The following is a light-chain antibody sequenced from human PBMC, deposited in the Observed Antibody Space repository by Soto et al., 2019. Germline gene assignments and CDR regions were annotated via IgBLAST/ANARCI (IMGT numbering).Light chain of an antibody. CDR3: QQSYTYPWT. V-gene: IGKV1-5*03. J-gene: IGKJ1*01. CDR1: QTISRW. Sequence: IQLTQTPSTSSASFGDEVTITCRASQTISRWLAWYQQRPGKGPKLLIYKESNLQGGVSSRFSGSVSGTECTITISGLQQDDFSTYDGQQSYTYPWTFGHGTKVDIK. CDR2: KES.